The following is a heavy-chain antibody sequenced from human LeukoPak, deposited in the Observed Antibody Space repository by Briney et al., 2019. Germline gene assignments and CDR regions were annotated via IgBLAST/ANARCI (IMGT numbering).Heavy chain of an antibody. CDR1: GFTFSSYA. J-gene: IGHJ4*02. D-gene: IGHD3-16*02. V-gene: IGHV3-23*01. CDR3: VSAPSYRLSYYFDY. CDR2: ISGSGGST. Sequence: GGSLTLSCAASGFTFSSYAMNWVRQAPGKGLEWVSAISGSGGSTYYADSVKGRSTISRDNSKNTLYLQMNSLRAEDTAVYYCVSAPSYRLSYYFDYWGQGTLVTVSS.